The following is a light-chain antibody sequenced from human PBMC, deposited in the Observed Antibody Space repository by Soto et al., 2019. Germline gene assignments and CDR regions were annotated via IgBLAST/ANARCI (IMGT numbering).Light chain of an antibody. CDR2: AAS. CDR3: QQYNSYST. J-gene: IGKJ1*01. V-gene: IGKV1-5*01. CDR1: QTISSW. Sequence: MTQSPSTLSGSVGDRVTITCRASQTISSWLAWYQQKPGKAPKLLIYAASSLESGVPSRFSGSGSGTEFTLTISSLQPDDFATYYCQQYNSYSTFGQGTKVDIK.